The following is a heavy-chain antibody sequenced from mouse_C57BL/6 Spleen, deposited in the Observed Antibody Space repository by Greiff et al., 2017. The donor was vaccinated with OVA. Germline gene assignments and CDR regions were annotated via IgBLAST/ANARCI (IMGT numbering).Heavy chain of an antibody. V-gene: IGHV1-26*01. Sequence: VQLQQSGPELVKPGASVKISCKASGYTFTDYYMNWVKQSHGKSLEWIGDINPNNGGTSYNQKFKGKATLTVDKSSSTAYMELRSLTSEDSAVYYGARSRNWDKGGFDYWGQGTTLTVSS. CDR2: INPNNGGT. J-gene: IGHJ2*01. CDR1: GYTFTDYY. CDR3: ARSRNWDKGGFDY. D-gene: IGHD4-1*01.